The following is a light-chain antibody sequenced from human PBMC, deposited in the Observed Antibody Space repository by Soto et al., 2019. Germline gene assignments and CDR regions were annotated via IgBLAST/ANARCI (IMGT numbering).Light chain of an antibody. Sequence: PGERATLSCRASQSVSSSYLAWYQQKPGQAPRLLIYGASSRATGIPDRFSGSGSGTDFTLTISRLEPEDFAVYYCQQYGSSPPLTFGGGTKVDIK. J-gene: IGKJ4*01. V-gene: IGKV3-20*01. CDR1: QSVSSSY. CDR2: GAS. CDR3: QQYGSSPPLT.